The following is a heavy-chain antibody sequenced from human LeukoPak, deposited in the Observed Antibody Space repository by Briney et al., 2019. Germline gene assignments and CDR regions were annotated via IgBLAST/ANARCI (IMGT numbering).Heavy chain of an antibody. CDR1: GFTFSSSW. CDR3: TRDRAYRTFDY. V-gene: IGHV3-7*04. D-gene: IGHD3-16*01. J-gene: IGHJ4*02. Sequence: PGGSLRLSCAASGFTFSSSWMTWVRQAPGKGLEWVAVIRPDGSEAAYVDSVIGRFTISRDNARNSLFLQMISLRVEDTAVYYCTRDRAYRTFDYWGQGALFTVSS. CDR2: IRPDGSEA.